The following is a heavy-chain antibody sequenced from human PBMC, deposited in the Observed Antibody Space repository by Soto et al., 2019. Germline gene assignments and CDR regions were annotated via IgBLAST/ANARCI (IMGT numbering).Heavy chain of an antibody. CDR2: KYHSGSA. D-gene: IGHD6-19*01. V-gene: IGHV4-61*08. J-gene: IGHJ5*02. CDR3: VRGSLYNFDSSGTELWFDP. Sequence: PSETLSLTCTVSGGSDSSGVYYWSWIRQPPGKGLEWIGYKYHSGSAYYNPSLKSRVTISADTSKNQFSLRLTSMTAADTAVYYCVRGSLYNFDSSGTELWFDPWGQGALVTVSS. CDR1: GGSDSSGVYY.